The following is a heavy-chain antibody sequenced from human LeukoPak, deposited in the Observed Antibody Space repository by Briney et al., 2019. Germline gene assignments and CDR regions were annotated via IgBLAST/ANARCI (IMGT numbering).Heavy chain of an antibody. CDR2: IRY. J-gene: IGHJ4*02. D-gene: IGHD3-22*01. CDR3: AKTTIATMIVQGFDY. CDR1: GFTFSSYG. Sequence: PGGSLRLSCAASGFTFSSYGIHWVRQAPGKGLEWVAFIRYDTDSVKGRFTISRDNSKNTLYLQMNSLRAEDTAVYYCAKTTIATMIVQGFDYWGQGTLVTVSS. V-gene: IGHV3-30*02.